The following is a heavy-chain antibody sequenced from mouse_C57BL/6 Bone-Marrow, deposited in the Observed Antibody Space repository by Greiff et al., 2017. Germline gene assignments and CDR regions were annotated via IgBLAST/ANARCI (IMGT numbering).Heavy chain of an antibody. V-gene: IGHV5-17*01. CDR3: ARGGYPHYYAMDY. CDR1: GFTFSDYG. Sequence: EVKLVESGGGLVKPGGSLKLSCAASGFTFSDYGMHWVRQAPEKGLEWVAYISSGSSTIYYADQVKGRFTISRDNAKHTLFLQMTSLRSEDTAMYYCARGGYPHYYAMDYWGQGTSVTVSS. J-gene: IGHJ4*01. D-gene: IGHD2-2*01. CDR2: ISSGSSTI.